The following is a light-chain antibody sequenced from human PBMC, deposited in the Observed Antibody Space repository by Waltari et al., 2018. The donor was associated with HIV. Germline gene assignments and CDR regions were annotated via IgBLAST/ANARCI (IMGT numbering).Light chain of an antibody. CDR3: QQYASSVSYT. Sequence: EIVLTQSSGTLSLSPGERATLSCRVSQTISSNYLAWYQQKPGQAPRLLIYGASSRATGIPDRFSGSGSGTDFTLTITKLEPEDFAVYYCQQYASSVSYTFGQGTKLEIK. J-gene: IGKJ2*01. CDR2: GAS. V-gene: IGKV3-20*01. CDR1: QTISSNY.